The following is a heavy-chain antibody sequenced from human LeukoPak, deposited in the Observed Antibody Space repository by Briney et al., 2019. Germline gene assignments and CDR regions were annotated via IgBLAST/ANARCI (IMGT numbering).Heavy chain of an antibody. Sequence: SETLSLTCTVSGGSISSYYWSWIRQPPGKGLEWIGYIYYSGSTNYNPSLKSRVTISVDTSKNQFSLKLSSVTAADTAVYYCARSQPSVLPMGYYYYYGMDVWGQGTTVTVSS. CDR1: GGSISSYY. J-gene: IGHJ6*02. CDR2: IYYSGST. CDR3: ARSQPSVLPMGYYYYYGMDV. V-gene: IGHV4-59*01. D-gene: IGHD1-1*01.